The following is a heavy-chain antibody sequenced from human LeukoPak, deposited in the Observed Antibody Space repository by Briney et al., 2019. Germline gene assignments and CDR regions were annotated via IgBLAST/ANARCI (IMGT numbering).Heavy chain of an antibody. CDR3: ASGGSHGDDAFDI. CDR2: IIPIFGTA. D-gene: IGHD1-26*01. J-gene: IGHJ3*02. Sequence: SVKVSCKASGGTFSSYAISWVRQAPGQGLEWLGGIIPIFGTANYAQKFQGRVTITTDESTSTAYMELSSLRSEDTAVYYCASGGSHGDDAFDIWGQGIMVTVSS. V-gene: IGHV1-69*05. CDR1: GGTFSSYA.